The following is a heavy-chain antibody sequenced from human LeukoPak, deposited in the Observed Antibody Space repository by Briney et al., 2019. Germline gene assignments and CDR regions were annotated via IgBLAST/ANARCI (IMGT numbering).Heavy chain of an antibody. CDR2: ISYDGSNK. CDR1: GFTFSSYA. D-gene: IGHD4-17*01. Sequence: GGSLRLSCAASGFTFSSYAMHWVRQAPGKGLEWVAVISYDGSNKYYADSVKGRFTISRDNSKNTLYLQMNSLRAEDTAVYYCARDPDMTTVTHFDYWGQGTLVTVSS. V-gene: IGHV3-30-3*01. CDR3: ARDPDMTTVTHFDY. J-gene: IGHJ4*02.